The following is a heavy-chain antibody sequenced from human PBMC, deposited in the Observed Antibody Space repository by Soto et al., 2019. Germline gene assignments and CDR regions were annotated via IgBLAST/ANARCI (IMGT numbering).Heavy chain of an antibody. CDR2: ISGSGGST. CDR3: AKVLRGYSGYTIDYYYGMDV. J-gene: IGHJ6*02. Sequence: GGSLRLSCAASGFTFSSYAMSWVRQAPGKGLEWVSAISGSGGSTYYADSVKGRFTISRDNSKNTLYLQMNSLRAEDTAVYYCAKVLRGYSGYTIDYYYGMDVWGQGTTVTVSS. CDR1: GFTFSSYA. D-gene: IGHD5-12*01. V-gene: IGHV3-23*01.